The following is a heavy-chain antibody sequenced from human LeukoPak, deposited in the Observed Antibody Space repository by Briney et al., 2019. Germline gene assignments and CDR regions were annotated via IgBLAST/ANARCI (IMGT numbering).Heavy chain of an antibody. CDR3: AKGGYCSSTSCSHFDY. J-gene: IGHJ4*02. CDR1: GFTFSSYA. V-gene: IGHV3-23*01. CDR2: ISGSGVST. Sequence: GGSLRLSCAASGFTFSSYAMSWVRQAPGKGLEWVSAISGSGVSTYYADSVKGRFTISRDNRKNSLYLQMNSLRAEDTALYYCAKGGYCSSTSCSHFDYWGQGTLVTVS. D-gene: IGHD2-2*01.